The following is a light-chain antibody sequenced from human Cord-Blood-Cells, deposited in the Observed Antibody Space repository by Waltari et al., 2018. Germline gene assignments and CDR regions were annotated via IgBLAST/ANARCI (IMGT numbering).Light chain of an antibody. J-gene: IGLJ1*01. CDR2: DVS. CDR1: SSDAGGYNY. V-gene: IGLV2-11*01. Sequence: QSALTQPRSVSGSPGQSVTISCTGPSSDAGGYNYVSWYQQHPGKAPKLMIHDVSKRPSGVPDRFSGSKSGNTASLTISGLQAEDEADYYCCSYAGSYTYVFGTGTKVTVL. CDR3: CSYAGSYTYV.